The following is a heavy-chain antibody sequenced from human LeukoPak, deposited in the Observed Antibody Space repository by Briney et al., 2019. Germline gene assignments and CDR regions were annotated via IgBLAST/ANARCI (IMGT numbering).Heavy chain of an antibody. Sequence: TGGSLRLSCAASGFTFSSYAMSWARQAPGKGLEWVSGISGGGGSTYYADSVKGRFTISRDSPKNMLHLQMNSLRAEDTAVYYCYSLGYRGQGTLVTVSS. V-gene: IGHV3-23*01. CDR1: GFTFSSYA. D-gene: IGHD2-15*01. J-gene: IGHJ4*02. CDR3: YSLGY. CDR2: ISGGGGST.